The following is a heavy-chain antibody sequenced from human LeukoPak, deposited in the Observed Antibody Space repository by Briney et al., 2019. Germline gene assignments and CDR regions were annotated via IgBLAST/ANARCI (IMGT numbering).Heavy chain of an antibody. CDR2: ISSGSSIT. CDR1: GFTFSTYA. Sequence: GGSLRPSCAASGFTFSTYAMSWVRQAPGRGLEWLSYISSGSSITYYADSVKGRFTISRDNARNSLYLQMNSLRGEDSAIYYCARLAKGAAFVFDYWGQGTLVTVSS. V-gene: IGHV3-48*04. D-gene: IGHD3-16*02. CDR3: ARLAKGAAFVFDY. J-gene: IGHJ4*02.